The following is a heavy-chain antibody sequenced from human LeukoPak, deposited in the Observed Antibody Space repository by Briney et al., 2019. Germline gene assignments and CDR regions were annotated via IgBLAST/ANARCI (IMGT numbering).Heavy chain of an antibody. D-gene: IGHD5-18*01. CDR1: GFTFSSYA. Sequence: PGGSLRLSCAASGFTFSSYALSWVRQAPGKGLEWVSAISGGGGSTYYADSVKGRFTISRDNSKNTLYLQMNSLRAEDTAVYYCAKESGGYSYGYWLYHFDYWGQGTLVTVSS. CDR2: ISGGGGST. J-gene: IGHJ4*02. CDR3: AKESGGYSYGYWLYHFDY. V-gene: IGHV3-23*01.